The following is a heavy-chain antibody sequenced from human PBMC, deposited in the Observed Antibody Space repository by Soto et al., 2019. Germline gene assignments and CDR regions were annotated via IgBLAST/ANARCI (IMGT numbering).Heavy chain of an antibody. D-gene: IGHD1-1*01. CDR3: ARVQEHVLDV. J-gene: IGHJ6*02. Sequence: QVQLVESGGGVVQPGRSLRLSCAASGFTFSSYSMHWVRQAPGKGLEWVAVISYDGSNKYYADFVKGRSTISRDNSENTLYPQMHSLRAEDTAVYYCARVQEHVLDVWGQGTRVTDSS. V-gene: IGHV3-30*01. CDR1: GFTFSSYS. CDR2: ISYDGSNK.